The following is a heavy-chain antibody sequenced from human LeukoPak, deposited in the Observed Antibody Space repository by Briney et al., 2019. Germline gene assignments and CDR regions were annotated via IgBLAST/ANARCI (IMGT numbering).Heavy chain of an antibody. CDR3: ARDGYCSGGSCYSDAFDI. CDR1: GFTFSSYS. D-gene: IGHD2-15*01. V-gene: IGHV3-21*01. J-gene: IGHJ3*02. Sequence: GGSLRLSCAASGFTFSSYSMNWVRQAPGKGLEWVSSISSTSSYIYYADSVKGRFTISRDNAKNSLYLQMNSLRAEDTAVYYCARDGYCSGGSCYSDAFDIWGQGTMVTVSS. CDR2: ISSTSSYI.